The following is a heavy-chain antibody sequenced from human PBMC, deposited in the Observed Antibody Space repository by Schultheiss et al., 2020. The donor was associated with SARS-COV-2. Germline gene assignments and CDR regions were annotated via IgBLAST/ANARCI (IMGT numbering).Heavy chain of an antibody. D-gene: IGHD3-22*01. J-gene: IGHJ4*02. CDR1: GFTFSSYG. V-gene: IGHV3-30*12. CDR2: ISYDGSNK. CDR3: ARVADYDSSGYYVDY. Sequence: GGSLRLSCAASGFTFSSYGMHWVRQAPGKGLEWVAVISYDGSNKYYADSVKGRFTISRDNAKNSLYLQMNSLRAEDTAVYYCARVADYDSSGYYVDYWGQGTLVTVSS.